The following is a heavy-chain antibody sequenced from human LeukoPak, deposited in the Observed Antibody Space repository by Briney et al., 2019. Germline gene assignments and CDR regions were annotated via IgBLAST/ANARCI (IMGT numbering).Heavy chain of an antibody. CDR3: ARESYCTNGVCYNFDY. D-gene: IGHD2-8*01. CDR2: IWYDGSNK. J-gene: IGHJ4*02. CDR1: GFTFSSYG. Sequence: QPGRSLRLSCAAPGFTFSSYGMHWVRQAPGKGLEWVAVIWYDGSNKYYADSVKGRFTISRDNSKNTLYLQMNSLRAEDTAVYYCARESYCTNGVCYNFDYWGQGTLVTVSS. V-gene: IGHV3-33*01.